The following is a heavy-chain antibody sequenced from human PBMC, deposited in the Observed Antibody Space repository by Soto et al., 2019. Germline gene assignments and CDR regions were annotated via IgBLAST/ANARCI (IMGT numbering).Heavy chain of an antibody. CDR2: IYYSGST. J-gene: IGHJ4*02. CDR1: GGSISSYY. V-gene: IGHV4-59*01. Sequence: SETLSLTCTVSGGSISSYYWSWIRQPPGKGLEWIGYIYYSGSTNYNPPLKSRVTISVDTSKNQFSLKLSSVTAADTAVYYCARGQDFPYYFAYWSQGTLVTVSS. CDR3: ARGQDFPYYFAY.